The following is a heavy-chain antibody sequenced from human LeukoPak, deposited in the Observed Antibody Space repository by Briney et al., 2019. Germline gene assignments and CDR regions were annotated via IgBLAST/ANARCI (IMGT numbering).Heavy chain of an antibody. J-gene: IGHJ4*02. Sequence: GESLKISCKGSGYSFTSYWIGWVRQMPGKGLGWMGIIYPGDPDTRYSPSFQGQVTISADKSISTAYLQWSSLKASDTAMYYCARLGEEWELLLYFDYWGQGTLVTVSS. D-gene: IGHD1-26*01. CDR2: IYPGDPDT. CDR1: GYSFTSYW. V-gene: IGHV5-51*01. CDR3: ARLGEEWELLLYFDY.